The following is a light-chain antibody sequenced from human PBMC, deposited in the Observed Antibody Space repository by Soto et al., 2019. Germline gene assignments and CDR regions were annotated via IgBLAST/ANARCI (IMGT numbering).Light chain of an antibody. CDR3: QHTRTTPRT. Sequence: DIQMTQSPSSLFANVGDRVTITCRASQGISTYLHWYQQRPGKAPTLLIYGASNLHSGVPSRFSGRGSGAEFTLTISSLQPEDVATYYCQHTRTTPRTFGQRTKVEIK. V-gene: IGKV1-39*01. CDR2: GAS. CDR1: QGISTY. J-gene: IGKJ1*01.